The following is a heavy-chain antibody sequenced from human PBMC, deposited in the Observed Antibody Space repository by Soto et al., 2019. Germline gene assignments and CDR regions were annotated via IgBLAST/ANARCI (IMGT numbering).Heavy chain of an antibody. Sequence: EVQLVESGGGSAQPGGSLRLSCAASGFTFSNYWIHWVGQAPGKGPMWVSRINGVGTYTNYADSVRGRFSISRDNSENTVYLQMNSLRAEDTAMYYCVRDFRSSDFWGQGTPVTVSS. CDR2: INGVGTYT. CDR1: GFTFSNYW. J-gene: IGHJ4*02. CDR3: VRDFRSSDF. D-gene: IGHD3-3*01. V-gene: IGHV3-74*01.